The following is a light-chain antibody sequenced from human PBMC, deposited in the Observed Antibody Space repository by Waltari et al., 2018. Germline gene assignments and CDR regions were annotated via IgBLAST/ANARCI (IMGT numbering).Light chain of an antibody. CDR2: GAS. CDR3: QQYNNWPLT. Sequence: EIVTTQSPLTLSVSPGDRATVSCRASQSVSSILAWYQQKRGQAPRLLIYGASTRATGIPARFSGSGSGTEFTLTISSMQSEDFAVYYCQQYNNWPLTVGGGTKVEIK. J-gene: IGKJ4*01. CDR1: QSVSSI. V-gene: IGKV3-15*01.